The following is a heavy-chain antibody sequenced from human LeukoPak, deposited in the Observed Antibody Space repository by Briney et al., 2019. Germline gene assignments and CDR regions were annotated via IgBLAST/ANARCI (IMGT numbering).Heavy chain of an antibody. CDR2: ISGSSSHI. V-gene: IGHV3-21*01. J-gene: IGHJ3*02. Sequence: GGSLRLSCIASGFSFSNYNINWVRQAPGKGLEWVSSISGSSSHIHYGDSVKGRFTISRDNAKSSLYLQMNSLRVEDTAVYYCARDAGYAFDIWGQGTMVTVSS. CDR3: ARDAGYAFDI. CDR1: GFSFSNYN.